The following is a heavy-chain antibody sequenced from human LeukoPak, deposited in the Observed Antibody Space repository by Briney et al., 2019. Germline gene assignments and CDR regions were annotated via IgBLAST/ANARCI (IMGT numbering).Heavy chain of an antibody. D-gene: IGHD3-22*01. V-gene: IGHV3-30-3*01. J-gene: IGHJ6*02. CDR1: KLTFSNYA. Sequence: GGSWGFSVAAPKLTFSNYALHWFRKAPGKGLDWVAVLSHDGSNKYYADSVKGRFTISRDNSKNTLYLQMNSLRAEDTAVYYCARGPGVYYDSSGYYYPSMDVWGQGTTVTVSS. CDR3: ARGPGVYYDSSGYYYPSMDV. CDR2: LSHDGSNK.